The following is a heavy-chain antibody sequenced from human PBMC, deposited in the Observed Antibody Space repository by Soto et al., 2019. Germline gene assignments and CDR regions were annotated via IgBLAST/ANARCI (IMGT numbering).Heavy chain of an antibody. CDR2: ISSSGSAI. J-gene: IGHJ4*02. D-gene: IGHD6-19*01. CDR3: ARGPYSSGQMDY. CDR1: GFTFRSYE. V-gene: IGHV3-48*03. Sequence: EVQLVESGGGLVQPGGSLRLSCAASGFTFRSYEMNWARQAPGKGLEWVSYISSSGSAIYYADSVKGGFTISRDNDKNSLYLQMNSLRAEDTAVYYCARGPYSSGQMDYWGQGTLVTVSS.